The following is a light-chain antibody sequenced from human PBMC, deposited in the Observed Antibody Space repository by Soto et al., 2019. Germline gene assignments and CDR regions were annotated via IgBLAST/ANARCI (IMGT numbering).Light chain of an antibody. CDR2: LNSDGSH. CDR1: SGHSSYA. V-gene: IGLV4-69*01. CDR3: QTWGTGILV. Sequence: QPVLTQSPSASASLGASFKLTCALSSGHSSYAIAWHQQQPEKGPRALMKLNSDGSHTRGDGIPDRFSGSSSGAERYLTISSLQSEDEADYYCQTWGTGILVFGGGTKLTVL. J-gene: IGLJ3*02.